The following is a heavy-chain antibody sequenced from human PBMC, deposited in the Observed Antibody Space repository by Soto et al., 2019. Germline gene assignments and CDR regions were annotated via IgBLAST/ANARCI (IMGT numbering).Heavy chain of an antibody. D-gene: IGHD3-10*01. CDR1: GVTFSSHW. CDR2: IKDDGTEK. J-gene: IGHJ4*02. CDR3: TPRGGG. V-gene: IGHV3-7*01. Sequence: GGSLRLSSVVSGVTFSSHWMSWVRQAPGKGLEWVATIKDDGTEKYYVDSVKGRFTISRDNAKNSLHLQMSSLRGEDTGVYYCTPRGGGWGQGTLVTVSS.